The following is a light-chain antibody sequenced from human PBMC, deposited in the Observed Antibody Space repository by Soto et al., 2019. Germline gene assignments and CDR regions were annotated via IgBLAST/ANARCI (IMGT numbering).Light chain of an antibody. CDR3: QQYNKWPRT. J-gene: IGKJ2*01. Sequence: VLKQSPATLSSFPGDRVTLSGRASQYINTRLAWYQHRPGQAPRLLIYGASTTATGIPARFSGSGSGTEFTLTISSLQSEDFAVYNCQQYNKWPRTFGQRTKVDI. CDR1: QYINTR. CDR2: GAS. V-gene: IGKV3-15*01.